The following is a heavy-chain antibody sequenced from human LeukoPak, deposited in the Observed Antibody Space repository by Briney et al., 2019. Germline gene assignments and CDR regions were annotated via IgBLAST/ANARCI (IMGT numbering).Heavy chain of an antibody. CDR1: GFTFSTYA. J-gene: IGHJ4*02. V-gene: IGHV3-21*06. CDR3: AREKRTMAVMNDY. D-gene: IGHD2/OR15-2a*01. Sequence: GSLRLSCAASGFTFSTYAMNWVRQAPGKGLEWVSSISGNSDYIYYAESLKGRFTISRDNAKNLLYLQLNSLREEDTAVYYCAREKRTMAVMNDYWGQGTLVIVSS. CDR2: ISGNSDYI.